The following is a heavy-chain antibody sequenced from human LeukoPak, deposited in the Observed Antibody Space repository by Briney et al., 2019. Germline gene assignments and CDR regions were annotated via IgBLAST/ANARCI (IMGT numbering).Heavy chain of an antibody. J-gene: IGHJ4*02. D-gene: IGHD1-26*01. CDR1: GGSINSYY. V-gene: IGHV4-59*01. CDR2: IYYSGST. CDR3: ARSGGTWSYNY. Sequence: SETLSLTCTVSGGSINSYYWSWIRQPPGKGLEWIGYIYYSGSTNYKSSLKSRVTISADTSKNQFSLNLTSVTAADTAVYYCARSGGTWSYNYWGQGTLVTVSS.